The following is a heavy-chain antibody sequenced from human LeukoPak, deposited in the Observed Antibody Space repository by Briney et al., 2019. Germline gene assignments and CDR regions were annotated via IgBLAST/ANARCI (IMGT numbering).Heavy chain of an antibody. V-gene: IGHV3-48*02. CDR2: ITASGTAM. Sequence: GGSLRLSCAASGFTLSSYSMNWVRQAPGKGLEWVSHITASGTAMFYADSVKGRFTISRDNAKNSLYLQMNSLRDEDTAVYYCASSGSYRFDYWGQGTLVTVSS. CDR1: GFTLSSYS. D-gene: IGHD1-26*01. CDR3: ASSGSYRFDY. J-gene: IGHJ4*02.